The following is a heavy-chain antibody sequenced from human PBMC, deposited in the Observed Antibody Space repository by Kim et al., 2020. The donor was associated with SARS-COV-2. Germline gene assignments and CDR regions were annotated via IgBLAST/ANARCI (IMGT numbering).Heavy chain of an antibody. CDR1: GFTFTKVW. Sequence: GGSLRLSCAASGFTFTKVWLSWVRQAPGKGLEWVGRIRSKADGGTADYAAPVKGRFTISRDDSKNTLYLQMNGLRAEDAAFYHCTTDYERIGGLCDGETFYPASLWGQGTLVTFSS. V-gene: IGHV3-15*01. J-gene: IGHJ1*01. CDR2: IRSKADGGTA. D-gene: IGHD2-21*01. CDR3: TTDYERIGGLCDGETFYPASL.